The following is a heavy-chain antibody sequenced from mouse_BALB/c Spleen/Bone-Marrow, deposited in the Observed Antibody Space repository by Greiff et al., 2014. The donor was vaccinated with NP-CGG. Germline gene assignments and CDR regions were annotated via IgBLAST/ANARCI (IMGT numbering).Heavy chain of an antibody. D-gene: IGHD2-1*01. CDR2: FYPGSGSI. CDR3: ARHEERGLLWSYYYAMDY. Sequence: QVQLQQPGAGLVKPGASVKLSCKASGYTFTEYIIHWVKQRSGQGLEWIGWFYPGSGSIKYNENFKDKATLTADKSSSTVYMELSRLTSEDSAVYFCARHEERGLLWSYYYAMDYWGQGTSVTVSS. CDR1: GYTFTEYI. J-gene: IGHJ4*01. V-gene: IGHV1-62-2*01.